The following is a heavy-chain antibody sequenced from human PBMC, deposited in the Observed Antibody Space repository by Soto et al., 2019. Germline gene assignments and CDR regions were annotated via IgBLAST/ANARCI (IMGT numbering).Heavy chain of an antibody. V-gene: IGHV3-23*01. Sequence: EVQLLESGGGLVQPGGSLRLSCAASGFSLSRYVMSWVRQAPGKGLEWVSTISGSGDSTYYADSVKGRFTISRDTSKNTLYLQMISLRAEDTAVYFCAKGGGYCAGNSCYCSHWGQGTLVPVSS. CDR2: ISGSGDST. J-gene: IGHJ4*02. D-gene: IGHD2-15*01. CDR3: AKGGGYCAGNSCYCSH. CDR1: GFSLSRYV.